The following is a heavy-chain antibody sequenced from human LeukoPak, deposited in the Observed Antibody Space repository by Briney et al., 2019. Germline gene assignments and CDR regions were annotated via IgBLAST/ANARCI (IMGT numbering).Heavy chain of an antibody. CDR3: ARSQGGYCSSTSCYYYYNMDV. J-gene: IGHJ6*02. V-gene: IGHV4-59*01. D-gene: IGHD2-2*01. Sequence: SETLSLTCTVSGGSISSYYWIWIRQPPGKGREWIGYIYDSGSTNYNPSLKSRVTISVATSKNQFSLKLSSVTAADTAVYYCARSQGGYCSSTSCYYYYNMDVWGQGTTVTVSS. CDR2: IYDSGST. CDR1: GGSISSYY.